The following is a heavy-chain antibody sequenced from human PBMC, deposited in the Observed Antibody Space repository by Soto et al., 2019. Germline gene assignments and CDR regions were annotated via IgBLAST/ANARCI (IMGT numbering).Heavy chain of an antibody. CDR3: ARLEVQNLNYFDR. V-gene: IGHV5-51*01. J-gene: IGHJ5*02. CDR1: GYSFTSNW. Sequence: PGESLKISCKSSGYSFTSNWIGWVRQMPGKGLEWMGIIYPGDSTTRYSPSSQGQATISVDKSINTAYLQWSSLKAADTAMYYCARLEVQNLNYFDRWGQGTPVTVSS. CDR2: IYPGDSTT. D-gene: IGHD1-7*01.